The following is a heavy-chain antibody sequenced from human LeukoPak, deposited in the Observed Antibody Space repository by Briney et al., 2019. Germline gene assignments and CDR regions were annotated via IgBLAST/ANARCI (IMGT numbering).Heavy chain of an antibody. CDR1: GVSISSYY. Sequence: SETLSLTCAVSGVSISSYYWTWIRQPAGKGLEWIGLIYTSGTTNYNPSVKSRVTMSVDTSKNQFSLKLNSVTAADTAVYYCARKAASNWFFDLWGRGTLVTVSS. V-gene: IGHV4-4*07. CDR3: ARKAASNWFFDL. CDR2: IYTSGTT. J-gene: IGHJ2*01. D-gene: IGHD6-13*01.